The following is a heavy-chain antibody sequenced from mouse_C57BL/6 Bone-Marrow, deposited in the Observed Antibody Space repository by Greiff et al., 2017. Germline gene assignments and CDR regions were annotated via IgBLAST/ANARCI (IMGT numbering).Heavy chain of an antibody. D-gene: IGHD2-2*01. V-gene: IGHV1-55*01. J-gene: IGHJ3*01. CDR1: GYTFTSYW. CDR2: IYPGSGST. CDR3: AKRGIYYGYAWFAY. Sequence: QVQLQQPGAELVKPGASVKMSCKASGYTFTSYWITWVKQRPGQGLEWIGDIYPGSGSTNYNEKFKSKATLTVDTSSSTAYMQLSSLTSEDSAVYYCAKRGIYYGYAWFAYWGQGALVTVSA.